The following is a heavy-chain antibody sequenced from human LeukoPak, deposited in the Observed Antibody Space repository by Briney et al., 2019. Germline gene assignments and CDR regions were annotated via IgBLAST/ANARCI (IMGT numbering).Heavy chain of an antibody. J-gene: IGHJ4*02. Sequence: APETLSLTCTVSGGSINISYWSWIRQPPGKGLEWIGYIYYRGSTNYNPSLKSRVTFSVDTSKNQFSLKLNSVTAADTAVYYCARGGDYGDLRYFDYWGQGTLVTVSS. V-gene: IGHV4-59*01. CDR3: ARGGDYGDLRYFDY. D-gene: IGHD4-17*01. CDR1: GGSINISY. CDR2: IYYRGST.